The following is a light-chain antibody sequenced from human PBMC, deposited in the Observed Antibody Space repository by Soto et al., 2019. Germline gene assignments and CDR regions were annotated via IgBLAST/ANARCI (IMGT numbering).Light chain of an antibody. CDR1: SSNTGAGYD. CDR3: QSYDSSLSGYVV. CDR2: GNT. Sequence: QSVLTQPPSVSGAPGQRVTISCTGSSSNTGAGYDVHWYQQLPGTAPKLLIYGNTNRPSGVPDRFSGSKSGTSASLAITGLQAEDEADYSCQSYDSSLSGYVVFGGGTKLTVL. V-gene: IGLV1-40*01. J-gene: IGLJ2*01.